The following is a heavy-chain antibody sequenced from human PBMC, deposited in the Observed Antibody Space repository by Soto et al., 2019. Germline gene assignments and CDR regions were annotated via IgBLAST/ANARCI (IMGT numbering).Heavy chain of an antibody. CDR2: ISSSGSPI. D-gene: IGHD2-2*01. J-gene: IGHJ6*03. CDR3: ARVRVGPAATGGDYYYYMDV. V-gene: IGHV3-48*01. Sequence: QLVESGGGLVQPGGSLRLSCAASGFTFRNYVMNWVRQAPGKGLEWVSYISSSGSPIYYADSVKGRFTISRDNAKNSLYLQMDSLRAEDTAVDFWARVRVGPAATGGDYYYYMDVWGKGTTVTVSS. CDR1: GFTFRNYV.